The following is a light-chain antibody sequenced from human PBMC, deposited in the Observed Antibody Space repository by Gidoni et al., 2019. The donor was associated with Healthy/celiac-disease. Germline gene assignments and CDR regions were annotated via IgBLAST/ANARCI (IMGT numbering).Light chain of an antibody. CDR2: NNN. CDR3: AAWDDSLNGWV. V-gene: IGLV1-44*01. CDR1: SSNIGSNT. J-gene: IGLJ3*02. Sequence: QSVMTQPPSASGTPGQGVTISCSGSSSNIGSNTVNWYQQLPGTAPKLLIYNNNKRPSGVPDRFSGSKSGTSASLAISGLQSEDEADYYCAAWDDSLNGWVFGGGTKLTVL.